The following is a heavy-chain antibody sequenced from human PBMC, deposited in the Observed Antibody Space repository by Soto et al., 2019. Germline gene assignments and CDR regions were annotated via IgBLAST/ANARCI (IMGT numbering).Heavy chain of an antibody. Sequence: ETLSLTCTVSGGSISSYYWSWIRQPPGKGLEWIGYIYYSGSTNYNPSLKSRVTISVDTSKNQFSLKLSSVTAADTAVYYCASERPFYGDYGKYFDYWGQGTLVTVSS. J-gene: IGHJ4*02. CDR1: GGSISSYY. D-gene: IGHD4-17*01. V-gene: IGHV4-59*12. CDR2: IYYSGST. CDR3: ASERPFYGDYGKYFDY.